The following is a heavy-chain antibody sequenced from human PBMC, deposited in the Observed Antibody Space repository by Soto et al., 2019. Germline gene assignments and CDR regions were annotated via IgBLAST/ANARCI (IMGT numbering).Heavy chain of an antibody. CDR1: GFTFSSSA. Sequence: RGSLRLSCPASGFTFSSSATSWARQAPGKGLEWVSAISGSGGSTYYADSVKGRFTISRDNSKNTLYLQMNSLRAEDTAVYYCAKELRGVVAVGYYFDYWGQRP. CDR2: ISGSGGST. D-gene: IGHD2-15*01. CDR3: AKELRGVVAVGYYFDY. V-gene: IGHV3-23*01. J-gene: IGHJ4*02.